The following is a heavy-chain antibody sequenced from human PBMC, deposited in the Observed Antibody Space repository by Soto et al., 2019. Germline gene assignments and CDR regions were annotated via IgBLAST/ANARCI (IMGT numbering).Heavy chain of an antibody. D-gene: IGHD1-1*01. CDR3: AQDRPRRTSGYFFDY. CDR1: EGTIDDYA. J-gene: IGHJ4*02. V-gene: IGHV3-23*01. Sequence: RVSWRVAEGTIDDYARHRVRKTPGKGLEWVSGVSASGLNTDYADPVKGRFYIPRDNSKNTVSLHMNSLRAEDTALYYCAQDRPRRTSGYFFDYWVQGTPVTVFS. CDR2: VSASGLNT.